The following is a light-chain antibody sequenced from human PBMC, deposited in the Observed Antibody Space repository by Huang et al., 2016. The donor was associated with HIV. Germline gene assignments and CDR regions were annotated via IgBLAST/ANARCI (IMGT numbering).Light chain of an antibody. Sequence: DIVMTQSPDSLTVSLGERSTINCRASQSGLYNSNNKNYLAWYQQKPGQPPKLLIYWASTRESGVPDRFSGSGSGTYFSLTISSLQAEDVATYYCQQYHSSPLTFGGGTKVEIK. CDR3: QQYHSSPLT. J-gene: IGKJ4*01. V-gene: IGKV4-1*01. CDR1: QSGLYNSNNKNY. CDR2: WAS.